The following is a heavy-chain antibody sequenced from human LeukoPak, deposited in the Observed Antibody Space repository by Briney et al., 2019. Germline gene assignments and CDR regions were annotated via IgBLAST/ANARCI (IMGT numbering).Heavy chain of an antibody. D-gene: IGHD2-15*01. CDR3: ARYTGGVVY. CDR1: GFTFSSGY. Sequence: GGSLRLSCAVSGFTFSSGYMHWVRQPPGKGPVWVSRISSDGNNTIYADSVKGRFTISRDDARNTLYLQMNSLRDADTAVYYCARYTGGVVYWGQGTLVTVSS. J-gene: IGHJ4*02. V-gene: IGHV3-74*01. CDR2: ISSDGNNT.